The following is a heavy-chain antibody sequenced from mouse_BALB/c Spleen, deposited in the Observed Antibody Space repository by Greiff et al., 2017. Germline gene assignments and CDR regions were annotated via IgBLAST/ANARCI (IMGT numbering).Heavy chain of an antibody. CDR2: ISNGGGST. D-gene: IGHD2-14*01. J-gene: IGHJ4*01. V-gene: IGHV5-12-2*01. CDR1: GFTFSSYT. Sequence: EVQLVESGGGLVQPGGSLKLSCAASGFTFSSYTMSWVRQTPEKRLEWVAYISNGGGSTYYPDTVKGRFTISRDNAKNTQYLQMSSLKSEDTAMYYCAERREGYYGYNARPYYAMDYWGQGTTVTVSS. CDR3: AERREGYYGYNARPYYAMDY.